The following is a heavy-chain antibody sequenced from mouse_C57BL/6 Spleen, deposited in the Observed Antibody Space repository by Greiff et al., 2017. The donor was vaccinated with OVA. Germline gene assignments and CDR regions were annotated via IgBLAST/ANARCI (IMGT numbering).Heavy chain of an antibody. CDR1: GFSLSTSGMG. Sequence: QVTLKECGPGILQSSQTLSLTCSFSGFSLSTSGMGVSWIRQPSGKGLEWLAHIYWDDDKRYNPSLKSRLTISKDTSRNQVFLKITSVDTADTATYYCARGTGVFDYWGQGTTLTVSS. CDR3: ARGTGVFDY. J-gene: IGHJ2*01. V-gene: IGHV8-12*01. D-gene: IGHD4-1*01. CDR2: IYWDDDK.